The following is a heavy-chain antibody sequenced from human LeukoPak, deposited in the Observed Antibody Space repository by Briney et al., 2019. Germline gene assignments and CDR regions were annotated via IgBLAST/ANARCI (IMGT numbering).Heavy chain of an antibody. CDR2: ICWNDDK. Sequence: SGPTLVKPTQTLTLTCTFSGFSLRASGVGVGWIRQPPGKALEWLALICWNDDKRYSPSLKSRLTIIKDTSKNHVVLTMTNMDPVYTATYYCARAVSPGYCSSTSCLNWFDPWGQGTLVTVSS. CDR3: ARAVSPGYCSSTSCLNWFDP. V-gene: IGHV2-5*01. D-gene: IGHD2-2*01. CDR1: GFSLRASGVG. J-gene: IGHJ5*02.